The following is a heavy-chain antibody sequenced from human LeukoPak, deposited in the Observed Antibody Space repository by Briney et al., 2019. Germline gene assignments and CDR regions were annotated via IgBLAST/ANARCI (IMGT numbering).Heavy chain of an antibody. J-gene: IGHJ4*02. CDR2: ISSGSSYI. V-gene: IGHV3-21*01. CDR3: ARDLYSSGWYSCFDY. Sequence: PGGSLRLSCAASGFTFSSYSMNWVRQAPGKGLEWVLSISSGSSYIYYADSVKGRFTISRDNAKNSLYLQMNSLRAEDTAVYYCARDLYSSGWYSCFDYWGQGTLVTVSS. CDR1: GFTFSSYS. D-gene: IGHD6-19*01.